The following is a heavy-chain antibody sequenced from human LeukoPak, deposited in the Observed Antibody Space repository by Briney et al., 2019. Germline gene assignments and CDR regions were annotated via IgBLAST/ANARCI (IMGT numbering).Heavy chain of an antibody. Sequence: GGSLRLSCAASGFTFSSYAMSRVRQAPGKGLEWVSAISGSGGSTYYADSVKGRFTISRDNSKNTLYLQMNSLRAEDTAVYYCAKSTYYYDSSGYYYSGPDDYWGQGTLVTVSS. CDR3: AKSTYYYDSSGYYYSGPDDY. CDR2: ISGSGGST. D-gene: IGHD3-22*01. V-gene: IGHV3-23*01. CDR1: GFTFSSYA. J-gene: IGHJ4*02.